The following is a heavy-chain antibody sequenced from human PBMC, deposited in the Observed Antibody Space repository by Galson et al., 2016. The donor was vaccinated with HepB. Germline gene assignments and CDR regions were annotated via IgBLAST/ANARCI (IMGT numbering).Heavy chain of an antibody. V-gene: IGHV3-23*01. J-gene: IGHJ4*02. CDR3: AKDSSQFWSGDSLSY. Sequence: SLRLSCAASGFTFSNNAMTWVRQAPGQGLEWVSAVSGTGGNPYYADTVKGRFTITRENSKNTLYLQMNSLRAEDTAVYHCAKDSSQFWSGDSLSYWGLGTLVTVSS. CDR2: VSGTGGNP. D-gene: IGHD3-3*01. CDR1: GFTFSNNA.